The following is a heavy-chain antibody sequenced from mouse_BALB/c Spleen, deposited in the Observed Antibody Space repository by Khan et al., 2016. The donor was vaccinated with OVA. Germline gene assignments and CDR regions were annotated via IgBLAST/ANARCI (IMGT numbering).Heavy chain of an antibody. J-gene: IGHJ2*01. D-gene: IGHD1-2*01. CDR2: ISYSGST. CDR1: GYSITSGYG. Sequence: EVQLVESGPGLVKPSQSLSLTCTVTGYSITSGYGWNWIRQFPGNKLEWMGYISYSGSTNYNPSLKSRISITRETSKNQFFLQLNSVTNEDTATYYCARTARIKYWGQGTTLTVSS. V-gene: IGHV3-2*02. CDR3: ARTARIKY.